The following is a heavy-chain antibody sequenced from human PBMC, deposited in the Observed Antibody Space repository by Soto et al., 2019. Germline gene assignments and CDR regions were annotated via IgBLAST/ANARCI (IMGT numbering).Heavy chain of an antibody. V-gene: IGHV4-30-2*01. CDR3: AREIFPYGMDV. D-gene: IGHD3-3*01. Sequence: PSETLSLTCGVSGGSISSGGYSWSWIRQPPGRGLEWIGNIYPSGSANYSPSLKTRVTISVDRSMNQFSLNLGSVTAADTAVYYCAREIFPYGMDVWGPGTTVPVSS. CDR2: IYPSGSA. J-gene: IGHJ6*02. CDR1: GGSISSGGYS.